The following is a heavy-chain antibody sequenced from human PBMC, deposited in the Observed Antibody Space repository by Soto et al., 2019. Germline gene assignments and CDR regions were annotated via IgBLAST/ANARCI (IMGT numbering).Heavy chain of an antibody. CDR1: GYTFTYPY. V-gene: IGHV1-45*02. CDR2: ITPFNGNT. Sequence: GASVKVSCKASGYTFTYPYLPWVRQAPGQALEWMGWITPFNGNTNYAQKFQDRVTITRDRSMSTAYMELSSLRSEDTAMYYCASFGYYYDSSGSSYGMDVWGQGTTVTVSS. CDR3: ASFGYYYDSSGSSYGMDV. D-gene: IGHD3-22*01. J-gene: IGHJ6*02.